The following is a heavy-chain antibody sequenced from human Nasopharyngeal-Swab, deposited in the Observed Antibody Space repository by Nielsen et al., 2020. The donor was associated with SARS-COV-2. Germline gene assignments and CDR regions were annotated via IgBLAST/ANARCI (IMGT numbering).Heavy chain of an antibody. Sequence: GGSLRLSCAAFGFTFRSYAISWVRQAPGKGLEWVSVISASDYTTYYADSVKGRFTISRDNSKNTVNLQMNSLRAEDTAIYYCAKDRDSGDDSDDYYHYYGMDVWGQGTTVTVFS. CDR1: GFTFRSYA. CDR3: AKDRDSGDDSDDYYHYYGMDV. J-gene: IGHJ6*02. CDR2: ISASDYTT. D-gene: IGHD5-12*01. V-gene: IGHV3-23*01.